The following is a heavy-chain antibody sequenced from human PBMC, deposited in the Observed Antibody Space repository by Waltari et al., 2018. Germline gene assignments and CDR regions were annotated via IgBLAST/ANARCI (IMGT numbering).Heavy chain of an antibody. V-gene: IGHV1-18*04. D-gene: IGHD2-15*01. CDR2: TSTDNGNT. Sequence: QVQLVQSGAEVKKPGASVKVSCKTSGYTFTSYGISWVRQAPGQGLEWMGWTSTDNGNTNYAQKLQGRVTMTTDTSTSTAYMELRSLGSDDTAMYYCARDGCSGCSCYPDYWGQGTLVTVSS. J-gene: IGHJ4*02. CDR3: ARDGCSGCSCYPDY. CDR1: GYTFTSYG.